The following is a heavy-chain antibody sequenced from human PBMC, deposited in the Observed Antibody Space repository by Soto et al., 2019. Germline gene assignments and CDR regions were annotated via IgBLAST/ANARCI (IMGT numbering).Heavy chain of an antibody. CDR3: ARDAVVAGVDFFDY. V-gene: IGHV3-7*04. D-gene: IGHD6-19*01. CDR1: GFTFTNYW. CDR2: IRQDAGDR. J-gene: IGHJ4*02. Sequence: EVQLVESGGGLVQPGGSLRLSCAASGFTFTNYWMAWVRQAPGRGLEFVANIRQDAGDRYYVDSVKGRFTISRDNAKNSVFLQMDSLRVEDTATYYCARDAVVAGVDFFDYWGQGTLVTVSS.